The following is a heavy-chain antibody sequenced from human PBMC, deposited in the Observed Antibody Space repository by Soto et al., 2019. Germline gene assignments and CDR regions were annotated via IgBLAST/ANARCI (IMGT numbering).Heavy chain of an antibody. CDR2: IHNTGST. CDR1: GGSISNYY. J-gene: IGHJ5*02. CDR3: ARFYDSSVSNWFDP. D-gene: IGHD3-22*01. V-gene: IGHV4-59*01. Sequence: SETLSLTCTVSGGSISNYYCNWIRQPPGKGLEWIGYIHNTGSTNYNPSLTSRVTMSLDTSKDQFSLKLSSVTAADTAVYYCARFYDSSVSNWFDPWGQGTLVTVTS.